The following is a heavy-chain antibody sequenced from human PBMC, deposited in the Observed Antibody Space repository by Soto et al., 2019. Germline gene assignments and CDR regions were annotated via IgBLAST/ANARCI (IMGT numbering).Heavy chain of an antibody. Sequence: QVQLVESGGGVVQPGRSLRLSCAASGFTFSHYAMHWVRQAPGKGLEWVALMSYDGSNEYYADSVKGRFTISRDNSKIPLYLQTTTHRGENTVVYYCANHGTHNFHSWGQETLAPVSS. J-gene: IGHJ5*01. D-gene: IGHD1-1*01. CDR2: MSYDGSNE. V-gene: IGHV3-30*18. CDR3: ANHGTHNFHS. CDR1: GFTFSHYA.